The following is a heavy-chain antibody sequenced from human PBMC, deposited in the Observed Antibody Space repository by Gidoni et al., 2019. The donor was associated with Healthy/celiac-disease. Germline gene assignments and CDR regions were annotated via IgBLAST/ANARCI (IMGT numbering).Heavy chain of an antibody. CDR3: ARPGSGWAFDI. D-gene: IGHD1-26*01. V-gene: IGHV4-39*02. CDR1: GGSITSSSYY. J-gene: IGHJ3*02. CDR2: IYYSGST. Sequence: QLQLQDSGLGLVKPSETLSLTCTVSGGSITSSSYYGGWIRQPPGKGLEWIGSIYYSGSTYYNPSLKSRVTISVDKSKNHFSLKLTSVTAADTAVYYCARPGSGWAFDIWGQGTMVTVSS.